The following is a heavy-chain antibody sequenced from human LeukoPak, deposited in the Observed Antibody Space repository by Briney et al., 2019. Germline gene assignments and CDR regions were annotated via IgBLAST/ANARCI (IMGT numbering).Heavy chain of an antibody. Sequence: SSETLSLTCTVSGGSISSYYWIWLRQPPGKGLEWIGYIYYSGSTNYNPSLKSRVTISVDTSKNQFSLKLSSVTAADTAVYYCASGSVAAVDYWGQGTLVTVSS. CDR3: ASGSVAAVDY. CDR2: IYYSGST. V-gene: IGHV4-59*08. CDR1: GGSISSYY. J-gene: IGHJ4*02. D-gene: IGHD6-13*01.